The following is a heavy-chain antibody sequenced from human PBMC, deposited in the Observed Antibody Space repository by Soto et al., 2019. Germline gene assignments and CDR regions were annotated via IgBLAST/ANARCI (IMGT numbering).Heavy chain of an antibody. D-gene: IGHD3-16*01. Sequence: QAQLVESGGGLVKPGGSLRLSCAASGFTLSDYHMNWIRQAPGKGLEWLSYISSGGDAIFYADSVKGRFTISKDNAQNTLKLQIRGLRGEDTALYYGAKGAALGSWGQGTLVTVYS. CDR3: AKGAALGS. V-gene: IGHV3-11*01. J-gene: IGHJ5*02. CDR2: ISSGGDAI. CDR1: GFTLSDYH.